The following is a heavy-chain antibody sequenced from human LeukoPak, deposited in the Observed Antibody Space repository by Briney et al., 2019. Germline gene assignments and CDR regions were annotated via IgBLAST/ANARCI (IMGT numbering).Heavy chain of an antibody. J-gene: IGHJ5*02. Sequence: SETLSLTCTVSGGSISSSGYYWGWTRQPPGKGLEWIASIYYSGSTYYNPSLKSRVTISVDTSKNQLSLKLSSLTAADTAVYYCARHEYSGSYYGLSWFDPWGQGTLVTVSS. CDR3: ARHEYSGSYYGLSWFDP. V-gene: IGHV4-39*01. CDR2: IYYSGST. D-gene: IGHD1-26*01. CDR1: GGSISSSGYY.